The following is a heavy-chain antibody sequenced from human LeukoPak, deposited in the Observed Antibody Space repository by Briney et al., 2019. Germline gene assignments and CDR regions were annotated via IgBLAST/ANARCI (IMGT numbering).Heavy chain of an antibody. J-gene: IGHJ5*02. Sequence: GGSLRLSCAASGFTVSSNYMSWVRQAPGKGLEWVSSISSSSSYIYYADSVKGRFTISRDNAKNSLYLQMNSLRAEDTAVYYCARDRSPTFSSGWTNWFDPWGQGTLVTVSS. V-gene: IGHV3-21*01. D-gene: IGHD6-19*01. CDR1: GFTVSSNY. CDR3: ARDRSPTFSSGWTNWFDP. CDR2: ISSSSSYI.